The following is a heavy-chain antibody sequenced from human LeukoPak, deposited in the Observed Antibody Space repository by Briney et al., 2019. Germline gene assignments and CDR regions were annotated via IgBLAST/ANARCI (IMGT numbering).Heavy chain of an antibody. CDR2: ISAYNGKT. V-gene: IGHV1-18*01. D-gene: IGHD5-18*01. CDR1: GYTFSNYG. Sequence: GASVKVSCKASGYTFSNYGITWVRQAPGQGLEWMGWISAYNGKTNYAQRLQGRVTMTTDTSTNTAYMELRSLRSDDTAVYYCARGDGYSYGPSIDYWGQGTLVTVSS. CDR3: ARGDGYSYGPSIDY. J-gene: IGHJ4*02.